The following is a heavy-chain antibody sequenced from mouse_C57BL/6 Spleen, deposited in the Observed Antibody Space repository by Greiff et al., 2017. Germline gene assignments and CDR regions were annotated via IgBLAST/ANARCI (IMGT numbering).Heavy chain of an antibody. J-gene: IGHJ3*01. CDR2: IDPENGDT. Sequence: EVQVVESGAELVRPGASVKLSCTASGFNIKDDYMHWVKQRPEQGLEWIGWIDPENGDTEYASKFQGKATITADTSSNTAYLQLSSLTSEDTAVYYCTTDLFAYWGQGTLVTVSA. V-gene: IGHV14-4*01. CDR1: GFNIKDDY. CDR3: TTDLFAY.